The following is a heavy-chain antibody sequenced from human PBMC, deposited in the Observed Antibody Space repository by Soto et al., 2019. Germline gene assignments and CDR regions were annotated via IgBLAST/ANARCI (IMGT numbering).Heavy chain of an antibody. J-gene: IGHJ6*03. CDR1: GGSFSGYY. CDR2: INHSGST. CDR3: ARGFGSPYGSGSYLNYYYYYYCMDV. Sequence: QVQLQQWGAGLLKPSETLSLTCAVYGGSFSGYYWSWIRQPPGKGLEWIGEINHSGSTNYNPSLKRRVTISVDTSKNQFSLKLSSVTAADTAVYYCARGFGSPYGSGSYLNYYYYYYCMDVWGKGTTVTVSS. D-gene: IGHD3-10*01. V-gene: IGHV4-34*01.